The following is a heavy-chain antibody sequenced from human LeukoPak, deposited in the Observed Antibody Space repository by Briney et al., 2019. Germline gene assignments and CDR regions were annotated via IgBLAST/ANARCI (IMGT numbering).Heavy chain of an antibody. CDR2: IYSGGST. V-gene: IGHV3-66*01. Sequence: PGGSLRLSCAASGFTFSSYEMNWVRQAPGKGLEWVSVIYSGGSTYYADSVKGRFTISRDNSKNTLYLQMNSLRAEDAAVYYCVGKSESRRGPFDYWGQGTLVTASS. J-gene: IGHJ4*02. CDR3: VGKSESRRGPFDY. D-gene: IGHD7-27*01. CDR1: GFTFSSYE.